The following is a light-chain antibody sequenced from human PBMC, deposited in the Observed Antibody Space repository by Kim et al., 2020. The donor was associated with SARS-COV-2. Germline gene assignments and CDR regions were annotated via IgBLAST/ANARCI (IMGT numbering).Light chain of an antibody. Sequence: EIVLTQSPATLSVSPGERATLSCRASQSISSNLVWYQQKPGQAPRLLIYGASSRATGIPARFSGGGSGTEFTLTISSLQSEDFAVYYCQQYNNWPWTFGQGTRVEIK. J-gene: IGKJ1*01. CDR3: QQYNNWPWT. V-gene: IGKV3-15*01. CDR2: GAS. CDR1: QSISSN.